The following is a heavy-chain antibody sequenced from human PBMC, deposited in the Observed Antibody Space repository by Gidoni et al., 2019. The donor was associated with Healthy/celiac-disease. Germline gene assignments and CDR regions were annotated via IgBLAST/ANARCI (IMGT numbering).Heavy chain of an antibody. CDR1: GFTFSSSS. Sequence: EVQLVESGGGLVKPGGSLSLSCAASGFTFSSSSMHWVRQAPGKGLEWVSSISSSSSYIYYADSVKGRFTISRDNAKNSLYLQMNSLRAEDTAVYYCARDTGVDYDFWSGYPTPFDYWGQGTLVTVSS. J-gene: IGHJ4*02. CDR2: ISSSSSYI. CDR3: ARDTGVDYDFWSGYPTPFDY. D-gene: IGHD3-3*01. V-gene: IGHV3-21*01.